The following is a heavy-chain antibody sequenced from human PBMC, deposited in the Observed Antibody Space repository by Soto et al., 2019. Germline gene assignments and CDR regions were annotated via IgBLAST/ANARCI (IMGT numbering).Heavy chain of an antibody. CDR1: GASIISYY. CDR3: ARWDGLAGGFDY. D-gene: IGHD1-26*01. Sequence: QVQLQESGPGLVKPSETLSLTCAVSGASIISYYWSWIRQPPGKGLEWIGHIYYSGSTNYNPSLNSRVTISVDTSKNQFSLKLNSVIAANTAVYYCARWDGLAGGFDYWGQGTLVTVSS. CDR2: IYYSGST. V-gene: IGHV4-59*01. J-gene: IGHJ4*02.